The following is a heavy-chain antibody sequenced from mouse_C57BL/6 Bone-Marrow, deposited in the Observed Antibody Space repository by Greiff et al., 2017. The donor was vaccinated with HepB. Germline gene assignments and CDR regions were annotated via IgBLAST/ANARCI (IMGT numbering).Heavy chain of an antibody. CDR3: ARGPYYYGTSYDYYAY. V-gene: IGHV1-81*01. CDR2: IYPRSGNT. J-gene: IGHJ2*01. D-gene: IGHD1-1*01. CDR1: GYTFTSYG. Sequence: QVQLQQSGAELARPGASVKLSCKASGYTFTSYGISWVKQRTGQGLEWIGEIYPRSGNTYYNEKFKGKATMTADKSSSTAYMELRSLASEDSAVYFCARGPYYYGTSYDYYAYWGRGPTLTVTA.